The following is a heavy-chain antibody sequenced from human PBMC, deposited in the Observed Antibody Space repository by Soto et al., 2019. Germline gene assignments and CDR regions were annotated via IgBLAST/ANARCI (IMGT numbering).Heavy chain of an antibody. D-gene: IGHD1-20*01. CDR3: ASHGACNCNHPQIIDY. CDR1: GFTFSSYG. J-gene: IGHJ4*02. V-gene: IGHV3-33*01. CDR2: IWYDGSNK. Sequence: PGGSLRLSCAASGFTFSSYGMHWVRQAPGKGLEWVAVIWYDGSNKYYADSVKGRFTISRDNSKNTLYLQMNSLRAEDTAVYYCASHGACNCNHPQIIDYWGQGTLVTVSS.